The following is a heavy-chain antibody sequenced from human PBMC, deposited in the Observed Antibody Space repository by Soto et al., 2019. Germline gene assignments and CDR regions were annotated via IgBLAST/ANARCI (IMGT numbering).Heavy chain of an antibody. V-gene: IGHV3-23*01. CDR2: ISGSGGNT. Sequence: WWSLRLSCAASGFTFSSYAMSWFRQAPGKGLEWVSAISGSGGNTYYADSVKGRFTISRDNSKNTLYLQMNSLRAEDTAVYYCAKGNYGGNSELDPWGQGTLVTVSS. CDR1: GFTFSSYA. CDR3: AKGNYGGNSELDP. D-gene: IGHD4-17*01. J-gene: IGHJ5*02.